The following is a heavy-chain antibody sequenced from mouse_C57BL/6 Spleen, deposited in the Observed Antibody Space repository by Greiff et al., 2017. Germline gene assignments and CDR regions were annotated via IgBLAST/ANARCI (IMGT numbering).Heavy chain of an antibody. D-gene: IGHD4-1*01. J-gene: IGHJ4*01. Sequence: QVQLQQSGAELVMPGASVKLSCKASGYTFTSYWMHWVKQRPGQGLEWIGEIDPSDSYTNYNQKFKGKSTLTVDKSSSTAYMQLSRLTSEDSAVYYCARSGTKAMDYWGQGTSVTVSS. CDR3: ARSGTKAMDY. V-gene: IGHV1-69*01. CDR1: GYTFTSYW. CDR2: IDPSDSYT.